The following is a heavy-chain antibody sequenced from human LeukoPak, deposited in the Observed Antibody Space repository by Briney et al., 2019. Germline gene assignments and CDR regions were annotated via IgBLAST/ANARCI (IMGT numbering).Heavy chain of an antibody. CDR3: ARESAAGTCDY. CDR1: GFTFSSYD. CDR2: LWYDGNNR. Sequence: PGGSLRLSCAACGFTFSSYDMHWVRQAPGKGLEWVAVLWYDGNNRYYADSVKGRFTISRDNSKNTLYLQMNSLRAEDTAVYYCARESAAGTCDYWGQGTLVTVSS. J-gene: IGHJ4*02. V-gene: IGHV3-33*01. D-gene: IGHD6-13*01.